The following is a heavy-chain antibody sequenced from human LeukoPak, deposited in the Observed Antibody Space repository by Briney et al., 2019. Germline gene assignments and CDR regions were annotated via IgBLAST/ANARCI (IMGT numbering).Heavy chain of an antibody. CDR1: GFTFSSYE. CDR2: ISSSGSTI. Sequence: GSLRLSCAASGFTFSSYEMNWVRQAPGKGLEGVSYISSSGSTIYYADSVKGRFTISRDNAKNSLYLQMNSLRAEDTAVYYCARDSLVRGVINDYWGQGTLVTVSS. D-gene: IGHD3-10*01. J-gene: IGHJ4*02. CDR3: ARDSLVRGVINDY. V-gene: IGHV3-48*03.